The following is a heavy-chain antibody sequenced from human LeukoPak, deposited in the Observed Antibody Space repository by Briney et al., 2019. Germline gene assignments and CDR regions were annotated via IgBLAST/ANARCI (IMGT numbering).Heavy chain of an antibody. CDR3: ARVMVRGVIGAFDI. V-gene: IGHV1-46*01. J-gene: IGHJ3*02. CDR2: INPSGGST. CDR1: GNTFTSHY. Sequence: ASVKLSSKPSGNTFTSHYMHWVRHAPGQGLEWMGIINPSGGSTSYAQKFQGRVTMTRDMSTSTVYMELSSLRSEDTAVYYCARVMVRGVIGAFDIWGQGTMVTGSS. D-gene: IGHD3-10*01.